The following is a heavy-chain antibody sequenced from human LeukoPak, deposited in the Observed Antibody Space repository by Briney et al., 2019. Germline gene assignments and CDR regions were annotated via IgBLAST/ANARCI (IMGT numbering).Heavy chain of an antibody. CDR3: ARVRTGPYDYYMDV. V-gene: IGHV1-69*05. CDR1: GGTFSSYA. Sequence: ASVKVSCKASGGTFSSYAISWVRQAPGQGLEWMGGIIPIFGTANYAQKFQGRVTITTDESTSTAYMELSSLRSEDTAVYYCARVRTGPYDYYMDVWGKGTTVTVSS. CDR2: IIPIFGTA. J-gene: IGHJ6*03. D-gene: IGHD2-2*01.